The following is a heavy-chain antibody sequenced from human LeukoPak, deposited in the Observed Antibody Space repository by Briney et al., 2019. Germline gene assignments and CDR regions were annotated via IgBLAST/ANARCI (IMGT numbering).Heavy chain of an antibody. Sequence: ASVKVSCKTSGYSFSSYGISWVRQAPGQGLEWMGWISAYSGNTNYAQKFQGRVTMTTDTSTSTAYMELRSLISDDTAVYYCARVYGGSDYWGQGTLVTVSS. CDR1: GYSFSSYG. V-gene: IGHV1-18*01. CDR2: ISAYSGNT. CDR3: ARVYGGSDY. J-gene: IGHJ4*02. D-gene: IGHD4-23*01.